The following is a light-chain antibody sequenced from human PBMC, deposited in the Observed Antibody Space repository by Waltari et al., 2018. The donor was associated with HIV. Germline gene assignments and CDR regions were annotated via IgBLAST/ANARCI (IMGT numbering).Light chain of an antibody. V-gene: IGLV1-47*01. CDR2: RNN. J-gene: IGLJ3*02. CDR3: AAWDDSLSGPGV. CDR1: SSNIGSNY. Sequence: QSVLTQPPSASGTPGQRVTISCSGSSSNIGSNYVYWYQQLPGTAPKLLIYRNNQRPSGVPDRFSGSKSGTSASLAISGLRSEDEAGYYCAAWDDSLSGPGVFGGGTKLTVL.